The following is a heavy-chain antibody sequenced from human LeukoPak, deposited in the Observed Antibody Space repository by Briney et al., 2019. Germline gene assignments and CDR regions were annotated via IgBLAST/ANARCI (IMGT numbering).Heavy chain of an antibody. CDR3: ARVPLSLGVDWFPDY. V-gene: IGHV4-39*07. CDR2: IYSRGST. J-gene: IGHJ4*02. D-gene: IGHD3-16*02. Sequence: SETLSLTCSVSDGSIISSTYSWAWIRQPPGRGLEWIGNIYSRGSTFYNPSLKSRVTISVDKSKNQFSLKLSSVTAADTAVYYCARVPLSLGVDWFPDYWGQGTLVTVSS. CDR1: DGSIISSTYS.